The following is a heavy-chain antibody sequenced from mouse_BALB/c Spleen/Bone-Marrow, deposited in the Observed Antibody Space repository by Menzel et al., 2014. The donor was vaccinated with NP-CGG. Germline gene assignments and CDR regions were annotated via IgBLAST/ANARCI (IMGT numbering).Heavy chain of an antibody. CDR2: IDPANGNT. CDR3: ASYRLRSYFDY. Sequence: EVQLQESGAELVKPGASVRLSCTASGFNIKDTYIHWVKQRPEPGLEWIGRIDPANGNTKYDPKFQGKATITADTSSNTGYLQLSSLTSEDTAVYYCASYRLRSYFDYGGQGTTLTGSS. V-gene: IGHV14-3*02. J-gene: IGHJ2*01. CDR1: GFNIKDTY. D-gene: IGHD2-14*01.